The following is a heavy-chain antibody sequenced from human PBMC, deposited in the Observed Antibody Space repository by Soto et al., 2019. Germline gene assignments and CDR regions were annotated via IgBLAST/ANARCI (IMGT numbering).Heavy chain of an antibody. J-gene: IGHJ4*02. Sequence: QGLLVQSGAVVKKPGSSVKVSCKAPGGTLSTYTLTWLRQAPGQGPEWMGRIIPALDVEDYAQQFQGRVTITADTSTSTAYMELHSLRSDDTAVYYCAAVAGTSAFVGYFEYWGQGTLVTVAS. CDR2: IIPALDVE. CDR1: GGTLSTYT. V-gene: IGHV1-69*02. D-gene: IGHD6-19*01. CDR3: AAVAGTSAFVGYFEY.